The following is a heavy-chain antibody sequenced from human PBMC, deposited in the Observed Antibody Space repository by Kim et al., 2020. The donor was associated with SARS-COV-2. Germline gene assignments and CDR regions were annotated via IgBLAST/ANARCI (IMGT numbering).Heavy chain of an antibody. CDR3: ARGRSSWYLGWFDP. J-gene: IGHJ5*02. D-gene: IGHD6-13*01. Sequence: AQKLQGRVTMTTDTATSTAYMELRSLRSDDTAVYYCARGRSSWYLGWFDPWGQGTLVTVSS. V-gene: IGHV1-18*01.